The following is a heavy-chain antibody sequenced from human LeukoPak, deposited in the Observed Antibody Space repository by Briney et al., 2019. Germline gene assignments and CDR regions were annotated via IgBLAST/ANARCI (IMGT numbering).Heavy chain of an antibody. D-gene: IGHD3-3*01. CDR1: GYTFTDYY. J-gene: IGHJ4*02. CDR3: ARIDFWSGYCLDY. CDR2: INPSSGAT. V-gene: IGHV1-2*07. Sequence: ASVKVSCKASGYTFTDYYMHWVRQAPGQGLEWMAWINPSSGATNYAHKFQGRVTMTRDTSITTAPMELSRLRPDDTAVYYCARIDFWSGYCLDYWGQGTLVTVSS.